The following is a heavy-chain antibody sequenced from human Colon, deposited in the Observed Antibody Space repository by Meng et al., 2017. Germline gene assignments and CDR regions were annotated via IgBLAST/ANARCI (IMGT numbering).Heavy chain of an antibody. CDR2: IYYSGST. CDR3: ASSIAAAGINFDY. CDR1: GGSISSSSYY. Sequence: RLPLQGSGPGLGKPAETLSLTGPVSGGSISSSSYYWGWIRQPPGKGLEWIGSIYYSGSTYYNPSLKSRVTISVDTSKNQFSLKLSSVTAADTAVYYCASSIAAAGINFDYWGQGTLVTVSS. D-gene: IGHD6-13*01. J-gene: IGHJ4*02. V-gene: IGHV4-39*06.